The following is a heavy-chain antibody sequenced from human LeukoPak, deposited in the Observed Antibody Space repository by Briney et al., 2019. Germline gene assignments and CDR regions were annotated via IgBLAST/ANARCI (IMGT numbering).Heavy chain of an antibody. D-gene: IGHD6-19*01. CDR1: GGSINNYY. J-gene: IGHJ4*02. V-gene: IGHV4-59*01. CDR3: ARGGGWYEN. Sequence: PSETLSLTCTVSGGSINNYYWSWIRQPPGKELEWIGYIYYTGGTNDNPSLKSRVTILVDPSKNQFSLKLSSVTTAETAVYYCARGGGWYENWGQGTLVTVSS. CDR2: IYYTGGT.